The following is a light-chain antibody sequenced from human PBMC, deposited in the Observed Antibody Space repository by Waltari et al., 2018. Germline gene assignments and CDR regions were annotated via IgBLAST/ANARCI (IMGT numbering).Light chain of an antibody. Sequence: QSALTQPASVSGSPGQSITISCTGTSSDVGGYNYVSWYQHHPDNAPKLRIYEVSNRPSGFSTRFSGCKSGDTASLTISGLQADDEADYHCSSYTSSNTYYVFGTGTKVTVL. CDR3: SSYTSSNTYYV. CDR1: SSDVGGYNY. CDR2: EVS. V-gene: IGLV2-14*01. J-gene: IGLJ1*01.